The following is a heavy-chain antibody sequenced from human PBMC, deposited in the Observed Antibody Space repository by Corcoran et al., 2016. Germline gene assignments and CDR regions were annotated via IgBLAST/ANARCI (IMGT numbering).Heavy chain of an antibody. D-gene: IGHD6-19*01. V-gene: IGHV1-8*01. J-gene: IGHJ4*02. CDR1: GYTFTSYD. CDR2: MNPNSGNT. Sequence: QVQLVQSGAEVKKPGASVKVSCKASGYTFTSYDINWVRQATGQGLEWMGWMNPNSGNTGYAQKFQGRVTMTRNTSISKAYMELGSLRSEDTAVYYCARGNPSSGWYEYYFDYWGQGTLVTVSS. CDR3: ARGNPSSGWYEYYFDY.